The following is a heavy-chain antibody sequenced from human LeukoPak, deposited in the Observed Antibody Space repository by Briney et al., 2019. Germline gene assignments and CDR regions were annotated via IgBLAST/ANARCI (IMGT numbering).Heavy chain of an antibody. CDR2: ISAYNGNT. D-gene: IGHD3-22*01. CDR1: GYTFTNYG. V-gene: IGHV1-18*01. CDR3: ARVPYYYDSSGYYQY. J-gene: IGHJ4*02. Sequence: RRASVKVSCKSSGYTFTNYGISWVRQAPGQGLEWMGWISAYNGNTNYAQKLQGRVTMTTDTSTSTAYMELRSLRSDDTAVYYCARVPYYYDSSGYYQYWGQGTLVTVSS.